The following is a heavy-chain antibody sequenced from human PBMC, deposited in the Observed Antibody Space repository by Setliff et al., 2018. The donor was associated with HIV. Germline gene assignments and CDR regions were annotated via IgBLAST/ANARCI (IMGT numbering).Heavy chain of an antibody. CDR1: GGSISSGNYY. CDR2: IYTSGST. CDR3: ARGSQWELLPYFDY. J-gene: IGHJ4*02. D-gene: IGHD1-26*01. V-gene: IGHV4-61*09. Sequence: PSETLSLTCSVSGGSISSGNYYWSWIRLPAGKGLEWVGHIYTSGSTNYNPSLKSRVTILVDMSKNQFSLKLSSVTAADTAVFYCARGSQWELLPYFDYWGQGTLVTVS.